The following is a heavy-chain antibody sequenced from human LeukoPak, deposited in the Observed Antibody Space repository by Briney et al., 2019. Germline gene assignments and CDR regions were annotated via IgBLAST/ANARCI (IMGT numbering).Heavy chain of an antibody. Sequence: GGSLRLYCAASGFTFSDYTMNWVRQAPGKGLEWVSCISSNSNYIYQADSVKGRFTISRDNAQNSLYLLMSNLRAEDTAVYYCVRVDYASSWLPFDFWGQGTLVTVSS. CDR2: ISSNSNYI. V-gene: IGHV3-21*01. CDR3: VRVDYASSWLPFDF. J-gene: IGHJ4*02. CDR1: GFTFSDYT. D-gene: IGHD6-13*01.